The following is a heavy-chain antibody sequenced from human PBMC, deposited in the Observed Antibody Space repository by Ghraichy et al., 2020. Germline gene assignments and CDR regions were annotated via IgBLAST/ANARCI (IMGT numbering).Heavy chain of an antibody. V-gene: IGHV3-7*03. CDR2: LRRAGGEA. D-gene: IGHD5-18*01. J-gene: IGHJ4*02. CDR1: GFTFSNTR. CDR3: AALDTGMGRAGGY. Sequence: GGSLRLSCAASGFTFSNTRMSWVRQATGKGLEWVANLRRAGGEAYYVGSVKGRFTISRDDAKNSLYLQMNSLRAEDTAIYYCAALDTGMGRAGGYWGQGTQVTVCS.